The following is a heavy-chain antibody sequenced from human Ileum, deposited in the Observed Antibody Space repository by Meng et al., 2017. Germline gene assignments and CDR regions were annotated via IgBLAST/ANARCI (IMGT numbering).Heavy chain of an antibody. J-gene: IGHJ4*02. CDR2: IHHSGRT. Sequence: VQLNQWGEGLLKPSETLSPTSGFFGGSLNDYYWSWVRQSPGKGLEWIGQIHHSGRTNYKSSLERRVTISVDTSKSQFSLKLTSVTAADTAMYYCVRGPARETHDFDYWGQGALVTVSS. V-gene: IGHV4-34*01. CDR1: GGSLNDYY. D-gene: IGHD1-26*01. CDR3: VRGPARETHDFDY.